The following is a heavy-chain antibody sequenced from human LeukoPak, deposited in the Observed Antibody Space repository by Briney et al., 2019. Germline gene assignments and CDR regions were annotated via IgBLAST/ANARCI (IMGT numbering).Heavy chain of an antibody. CDR1: GASISNTLYY. J-gene: IGHJ3*02. Sequence: PSETLSLTCTVSGASISNTLYYWGWIRQPPGKGLEWIGSIYNSGSTNYNPSLKSRVTTSVDTSKNQFSLKLSSVTAADTAVYYCARNFPSSSDAFDIWGQGTMVTVSS. CDR2: IYNSGST. CDR3: ARNFPSSSDAFDI. V-gene: IGHV4-39*07. D-gene: IGHD6-6*01.